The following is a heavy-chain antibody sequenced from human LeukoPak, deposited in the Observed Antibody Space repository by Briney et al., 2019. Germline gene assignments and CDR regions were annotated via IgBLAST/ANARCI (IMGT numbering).Heavy chain of an antibody. J-gene: IGHJ4*02. D-gene: IGHD4-17*01. CDR3: ARDMGIYGDYE. CDR1: GFTFSSYW. CDR2: ISSSSSYI. V-gene: IGHV3-21*01. Sequence: PGGSLRLSCAASGFTFSSYWMSWVRQAPGKGLEWVSSISSSSSYIYYADSVKGRFTISRDNAKNSLYLQMNSLRAEDTAVYYCARDMGIYGDYEWGQGTLVTVSS.